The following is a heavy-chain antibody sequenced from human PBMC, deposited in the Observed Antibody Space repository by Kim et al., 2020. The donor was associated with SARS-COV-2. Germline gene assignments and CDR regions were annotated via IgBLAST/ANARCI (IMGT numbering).Heavy chain of an antibody. D-gene: IGHD5-12*01. CDR3: ARNGGGSNGNHDRYDY. J-gene: IGHJ4*01. CDR2: IDPSDSYT. Sequence: GESLKISCKASGYTFDIYWIGWVRQMPGKGLEWLGRIDPSDSYTNYSSSFQGHVTISVDHSVTTAYLQWRSLKASDTAIYYCARNGGGSNGNHDRYDYWG. V-gene: IGHV5-10-1*01. CDR1: GYTFDIYW.